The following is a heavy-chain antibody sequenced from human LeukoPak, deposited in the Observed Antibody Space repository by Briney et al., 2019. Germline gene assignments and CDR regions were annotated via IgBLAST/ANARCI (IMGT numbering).Heavy chain of an antibody. CDR3: AKAASSSWPSYYYGMDV. J-gene: IGHJ6*02. CDR1: GFIFSSYS. CDR2: ITGSGGNT. D-gene: IGHD6-13*01. V-gene: IGHV3-23*01. Sequence: PGGSLRLSCAASGFIFSSYSMSWVRQAPGKELEWVSVITGSGGNTYYADSVKGRFTISKDNSKNTVYLQMSSLRVDDTAVYYCAKAASSSWPSYYYGMDVWGQGTTVTVSS.